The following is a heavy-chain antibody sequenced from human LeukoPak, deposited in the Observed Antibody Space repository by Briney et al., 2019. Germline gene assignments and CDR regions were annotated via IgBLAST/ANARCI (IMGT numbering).Heavy chain of an antibody. D-gene: IGHD1-26*01. CDR1: GFTFSSYW. V-gene: IGHV3-74*01. J-gene: IGHJ4*02. Sequence: QPGGSLRLSCAASGFTFSSYWMNWVRPAPGKGLVWVSRIKSDESTTSYADSVKGRFTIYRDNARNTLYLQMNSLRTEDTAVYYCARGDDGSYGGRFDYWGQGTLVTVSS. CDR3: ARGDDGSYGGRFDY. CDR2: IKSDESTT.